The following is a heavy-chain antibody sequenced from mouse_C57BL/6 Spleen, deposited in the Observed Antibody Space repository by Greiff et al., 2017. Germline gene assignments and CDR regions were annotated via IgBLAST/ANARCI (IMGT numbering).Heavy chain of an antibody. CDR2: IWSGGST. CDR1: GFSLTSYG. V-gene: IGHV2-4*01. D-gene: IGHD2-2*01. CDR3: AKNGVTTGDYYAMDY. Sequence: QVQLQQSGPGLVQPSQSLSITCTVSGFSLTSYGVHWVRQPPGKGLEWLGVIWSGGSTDYNAAFISRLSISKDNSKSQVFFKMNSLQADDTAIYYCAKNGVTTGDYYAMDYWGQGTSVTVSS. J-gene: IGHJ4*01.